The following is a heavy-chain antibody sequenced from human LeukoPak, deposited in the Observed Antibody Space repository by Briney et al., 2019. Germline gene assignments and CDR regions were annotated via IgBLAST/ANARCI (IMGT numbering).Heavy chain of an antibody. CDR3: ARGNLPGVERYNWFDP. V-gene: IGHV4-34*01. J-gene: IGHJ5*02. CDR2: INHSGST. D-gene: IGHD3-3*01. Sequence: SETLSLTCAVYGGSFSGYYWSWIRQPPGKGLEWIGEINHSGSTNYNPSLKSRVTISVDTSKNQFSLRLSSVTAADTAVYYCARGNLPGVERYNWFDPWGQGTLVTVSS. CDR1: GGSFSGYY.